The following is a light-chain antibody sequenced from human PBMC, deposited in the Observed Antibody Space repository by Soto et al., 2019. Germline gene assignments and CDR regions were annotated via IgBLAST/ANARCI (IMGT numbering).Light chain of an antibody. V-gene: IGLV2-14*01. CDR3: CSYAGPSTI. Sequence: QSVLTQPASVSGSLGQSITISCTGTTRDIAGYNYISWYQQLPGKAPKLMIYQVTIRPSGISNRFSGSKSGNTASLTISGLQPEDEADYYCCSYAGPSTIFGGGTKLTVL. J-gene: IGLJ2*01. CDR1: TRDIAGYNY. CDR2: QVT.